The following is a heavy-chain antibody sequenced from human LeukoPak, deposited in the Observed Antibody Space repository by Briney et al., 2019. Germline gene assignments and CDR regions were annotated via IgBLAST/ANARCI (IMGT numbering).Heavy chain of an antibody. CDR1: GYTFTGYY. D-gene: IGHD5-24*01. Sequence: ASVKVSCKASGYTFTGYYMHWVRQAPGQGIEWMGWINPNSGGTNYAQKFQGRVTMTRDTSISTAYMELSRLRSDDTAVYYCARLSEMATTTLDYWGQGTLVTVSS. J-gene: IGHJ4*02. CDR2: INPNSGGT. CDR3: ARLSEMATTTLDY. V-gene: IGHV1-2*02.